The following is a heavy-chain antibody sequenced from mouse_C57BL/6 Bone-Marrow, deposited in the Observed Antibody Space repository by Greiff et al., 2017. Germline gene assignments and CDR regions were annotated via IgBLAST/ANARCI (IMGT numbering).Heavy chain of an antibody. CDR1: GYAFTNYL. D-gene: IGHD1-1*01. CDR3: ARRRCLYAMDY. J-gene: IGHJ4*01. Sequence: QVQLQQSGAELVRPGTSVKVSCKASGYAFTNYLIEWVKQRPGQGLEWIGVINPGSGGTNYNEKFKGKATLTADKSSSTAYMQLSSLTSEDSAVYFCARRRCLYAMDYWGQRSSVTASS. CDR2: INPGSGGT. V-gene: IGHV1-54*01.